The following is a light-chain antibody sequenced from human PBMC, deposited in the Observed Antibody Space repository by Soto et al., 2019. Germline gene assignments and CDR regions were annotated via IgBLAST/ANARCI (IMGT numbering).Light chain of an antibody. CDR3: QRYNNAPRA. V-gene: IGKV1-27*01. CDR1: QGIYNY. J-gene: IGKJ1*01. Sequence: DIQMTQSPSSLSASVGDRVTITCRASQGIYNYLAWYQAKPGKVPKLLIYAASTLQSGVPSRFSGSGSGTDFTLTISSLQPEDVGTYYCQRYNNAPRASGQGTKVDIK. CDR2: AAS.